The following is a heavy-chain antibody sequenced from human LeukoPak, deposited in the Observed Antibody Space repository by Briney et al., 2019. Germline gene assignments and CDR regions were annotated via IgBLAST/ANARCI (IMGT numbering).Heavy chain of an antibody. V-gene: IGHV1-69*13. D-gene: IGHD1-14*01. CDR1: GGTFSSYA. CDR3: ARDLNQETYYYGMDV. J-gene: IGHJ6*02. Sequence: GASVNVSCKASGGTFSSYAISWVRQATGQGLEWMGGIIPIFGTANYAQKFQGRVTITADESTSTAYMELSSLRSEDTAVYYCARDLNQETYYYGMDVWGQGTTVTVSS. CDR2: IIPIFGTA.